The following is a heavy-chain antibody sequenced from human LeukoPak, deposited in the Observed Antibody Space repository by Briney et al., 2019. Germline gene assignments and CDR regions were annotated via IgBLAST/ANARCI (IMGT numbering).Heavy chain of an antibody. V-gene: IGHV4-39*01. Sequence: SETLSLTCTVSGGSITSSSYYWGWIRQPPGNGLEWIGSIYYSGSTYYNPSLKSRVTISIDTSKNQFSLKLSSVTAADTSVYYCARGVRDYVFDAFHISGPGTVVTVSS. J-gene: IGHJ3*02. CDR1: GGSITSSSYY. CDR2: IYYSGST. CDR3: ARGVRDYVFDAFHI. D-gene: IGHD3-16*01.